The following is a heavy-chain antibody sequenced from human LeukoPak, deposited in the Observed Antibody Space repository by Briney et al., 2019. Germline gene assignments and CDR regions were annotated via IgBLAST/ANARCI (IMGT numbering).Heavy chain of an antibody. J-gene: IGHJ4*02. V-gene: IGHV3-23*01. Sequence: PGGSLRLSCAASGFTFSNAWMSWVRQAPGKGLEWVSGISDSGDGTYYADSVKGRFTISRDDSKNTLYLQMNSLRDEDTALYYCANGLSPDYWGQGTLVTVSS. CDR2: ISDSGDGT. CDR1: GFTFSNAW. CDR3: ANGLSPDY. D-gene: IGHD4/OR15-4a*01.